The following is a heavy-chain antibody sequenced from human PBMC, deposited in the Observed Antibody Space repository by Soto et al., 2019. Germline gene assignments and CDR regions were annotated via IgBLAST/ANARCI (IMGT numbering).Heavy chain of an antibody. D-gene: IGHD3-22*01. V-gene: IGHV5-51*01. CDR3: ARVGTNYYDSSGYYFGFDY. Sequence: GESLKISCKGSGYSFTSYWIGWVRQMPGKGLEWMGIIYPGDPDTRYSPSFQGQVTISADKSISTAYLQWSSLKASDTAMYYCARVGTNYYDSSGYYFGFDYWGQGTLVTVSS. CDR1: GYSFTSYW. CDR2: IYPGDPDT. J-gene: IGHJ4*02.